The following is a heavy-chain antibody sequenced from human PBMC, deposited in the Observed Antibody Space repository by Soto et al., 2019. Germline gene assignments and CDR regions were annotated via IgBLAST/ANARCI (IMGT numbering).Heavy chain of an antibody. Sequence: SETLSLTCTVSGDSVSSDNYYWTWIRQPPGKGLEWIGYIYSSGNTNYNPSLKSRVTISLDTSSNQFSLKLTSVTAADTAVYYCARDIRGFSRAFDYWGQGTLVTVSS. V-gene: IGHV4-61*01. CDR3: ARDIRGFSRAFDY. D-gene: IGHD5-18*01. CDR2: IYSSGNT. J-gene: IGHJ4*02. CDR1: GDSVSSDNYY.